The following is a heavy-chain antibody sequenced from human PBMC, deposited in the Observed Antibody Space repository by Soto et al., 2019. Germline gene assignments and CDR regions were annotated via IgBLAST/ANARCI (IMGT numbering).Heavy chain of an antibody. D-gene: IGHD3-3*01. CDR3: ARSMDDFVYYFDC. V-gene: IGHV1-2*04. CDR1: GYTFTGYY. J-gene: IGHJ4*02. Sequence: ASVKVSCKASGYTFTGYYMHWVRQAPGQGLEWMGWINPNSGGTNYAQKFQGWVTMTRDTSISTAYMELSRLRSDDTAVYYCARSMDDFVYYFDCWGQGTLVTSPQ. CDR2: INPNSGGT.